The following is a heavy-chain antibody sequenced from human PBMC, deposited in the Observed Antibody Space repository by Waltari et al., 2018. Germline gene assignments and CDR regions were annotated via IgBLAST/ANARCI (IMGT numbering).Heavy chain of an antibody. D-gene: IGHD6-19*01. CDR3: ARRGPQWPVDY. CDR2: IYHSGST. J-gene: IGHJ4*02. CDR1: GYSISSGYY. Sequence: QVQLQESGPGLVKPSETLSLTCAVSGYSISSGYYWGWIRPPPGKGLEWIGSIYHSGSTYYNPSLKSRVTISVDTSKNQFSLKLSSVTAADTAMYYCARRGPQWPVDYWGQGTLVTVSS. V-gene: IGHV4-38-2*01.